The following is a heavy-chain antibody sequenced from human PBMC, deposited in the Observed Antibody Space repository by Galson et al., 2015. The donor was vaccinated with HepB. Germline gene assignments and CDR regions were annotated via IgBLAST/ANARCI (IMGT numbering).Heavy chain of an antibody. Sequence: SLRLSCATSGFRFTKYSMSWVRQAPGKGLEWMAVISYDGGYRYYADSVKGRFTISRDSSRSMLYLQMNSLRVEDTAVYYCAKGGPGRITMMINRSLGFDPWGPGTLVIVSS. CDR2: ISYDGGYR. D-gene: IGHD3-22*01. V-gene: IGHV3-30*18. J-gene: IGHJ5*02. CDR3: AKGGPGRITMMINRSLGFDP. CDR1: GFRFTKYS.